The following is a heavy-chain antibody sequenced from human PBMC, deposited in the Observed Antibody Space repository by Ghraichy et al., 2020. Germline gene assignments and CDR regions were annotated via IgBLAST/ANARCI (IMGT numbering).Heavy chain of an antibody. D-gene: IGHD1-26*01. V-gene: IGHV3-11*01. CDR3: ARGERGELQYWYFDL. J-gene: IGHJ2*01. Sequence: SCAASGFPFSDYYMSWIRQAPGKGLEWVSYISSSGSTIYYADSVKGRFTISRDNAKNSPYLQMNSLRAEDTAVYYCARGERGELQYWYFDLWGRGTLVTVSS. CDR1: GFPFSDYY. CDR2: ISSSGSTI.